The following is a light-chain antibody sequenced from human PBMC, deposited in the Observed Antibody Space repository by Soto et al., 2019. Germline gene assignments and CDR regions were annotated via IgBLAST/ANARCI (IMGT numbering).Light chain of an antibody. CDR2: DAS. CDR3: QQYNTYSGT. Sequence: DIQMTQSPPTLSASVGDRVTITCWASQSISGWLAWYQQKPGQAPKLLIYDASNLEGGVPSRFSGTGSGTEFTLTIISLQPENFATDYCQQYNTYSGTFGQGPNVDIK. J-gene: IGKJ1*01. CDR1: QSISGW. V-gene: IGKV1-5*01.